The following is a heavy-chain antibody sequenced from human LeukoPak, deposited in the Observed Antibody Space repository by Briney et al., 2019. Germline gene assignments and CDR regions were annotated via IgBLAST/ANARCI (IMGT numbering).Heavy chain of an antibody. J-gene: IGHJ4*02. CDR3: AREYGSGSYYNFDY. CDR2: ISAYNGNT. CDR1: GYTFTGYY. V-gene: IGHV1-18*04. D-gene: IGHD3-10*01. Sequence: ASVKVSCKASGYTFTGYYMHWVRQAPGQGLEWMGWISAYNGNTNYAQKLQGRVTMTTDTSTSTAYMELRSLRSDDTAVYYCAREYGSGSYYNFDYWGRGTLVTVSS.